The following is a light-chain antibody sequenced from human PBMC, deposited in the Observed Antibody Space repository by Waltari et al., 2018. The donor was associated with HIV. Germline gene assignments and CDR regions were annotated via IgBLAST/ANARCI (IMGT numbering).Light chain of an antibody. CDR1: SGPVTFAPS. Sequence: QAVVPQEPSLTVSPGGTVTLTCASTSGPVTFAPSPSWLQQTPGQAPMTLIVDTNVTYSWTPARFSGSLRGAKAALTLSDVQPEDEADYYCFLSYSGVWVFGGGTKLNVL. CDR2: DTN. CDR3: FLSYSGVWV. V-gene: IGLV7-46*01. J-gene: IGLJ3*02.